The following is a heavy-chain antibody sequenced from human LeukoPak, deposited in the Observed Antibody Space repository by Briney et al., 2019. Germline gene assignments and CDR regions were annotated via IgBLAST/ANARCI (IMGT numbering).Heavy chain of an antibody. Sequence: SETLSLTCAVYGGSFSGYYWSWIRQPPGKGLEWIGEINHSGSTNYNPSLKSRVTMSVDMSKKQFSLKLSSVTAADTAVYFCARDKRFLEWSRAFDIWGQGTKVTVSS. V-gene: IGHV4-34*01. J-gene: IGHJ3*02. CDR2: INHSGST. CDR1: GGSFSGYY. CDR3: ARDKRFLEWSRAFDI. D-gene: IGHD3-3*01.